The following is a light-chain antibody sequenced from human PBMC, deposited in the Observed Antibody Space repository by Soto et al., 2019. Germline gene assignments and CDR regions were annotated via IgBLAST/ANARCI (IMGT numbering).Light chain of an antibody. CDR2: DVN. CDR3: TSWTTSTTMI. CDR1: RSDIGAYNF. Sequence: QSVLTQPASVSGSPGQSITISCTGTRSDIGAYNFVSWYQQHPGEVPKLMLYDVNVRPSGVSNRFPGSKSGNTASLTISGLQAGDEADYYCTSWTTSTTMIFGGGTKVTVL. V-gene: IGLV2-14*03. J-gene: IGLJ2*01.